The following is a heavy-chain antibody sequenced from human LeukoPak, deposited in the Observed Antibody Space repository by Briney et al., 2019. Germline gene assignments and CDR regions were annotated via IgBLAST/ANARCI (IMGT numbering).Heavy chain of an antibody. V-gene: IGHV3-21*01. J-gene: IGHJ4*02. CDR2: ISSSSSYI. Sequence: GGSLRLSCAASGFTFSSYSMNWVRQAPGKGLEWVSSISSSSSYIYYADSVKGRFTISRDNSKNTLYLQMNSLRAEDTAVYYCANGVGMITFGGVIVPFDYWGQGTLVTVSS. D-gene: IGHD3-16*02. CDR3: ANGVGMITFGGVIVPFDY. CDR1: GFTFSSYS.